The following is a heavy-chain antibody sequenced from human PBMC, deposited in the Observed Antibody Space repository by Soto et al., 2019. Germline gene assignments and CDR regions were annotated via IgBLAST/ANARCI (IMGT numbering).Heavy chain of an antibody. CDR2: IYYSGST. CDR3: ARARRTYYYYGMDV. J-gene: IGHJ6*02. CDR1: GGSISSGGYY. V-gene: IGHV4-31*03. Sequence: QVQLQESGPGLEKPSQTLSLTCTVSGGSISSGGYYWSWIRQHPGKGLEWIGYIYYSGSTYYNPSRKSRVTRSVDTSKNQFSLKLSSVTAADTAVYYCARARRTYYYYGMDVWGQGTTVTVSS.